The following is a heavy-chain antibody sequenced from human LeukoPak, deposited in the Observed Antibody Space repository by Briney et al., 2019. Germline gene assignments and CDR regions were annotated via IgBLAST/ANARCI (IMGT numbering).Heavy chain of an antibody. CDR2: IYYSGST. CDR1: GGSISSSSYY. V-gene: IGHV4-39*01. J-gene: IGHJ4*02. Sequence: SETLSLTCTVSGGSISSSSYYWGWIRQPPGKGLEWIGSIYYSGSTYYNPSLKSRVTISVDTSKNQFSLKLSSVTAADTAVYYCARRGWELLRNYFDYWGQGTLVTVSS. D-gene: IGHD1-26*01. CDR3: ARRGWELLRNYFDY.